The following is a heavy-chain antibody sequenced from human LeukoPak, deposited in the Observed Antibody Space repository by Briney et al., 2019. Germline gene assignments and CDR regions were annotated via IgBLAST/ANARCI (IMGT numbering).Heavy chain of an antibody. J-gene: IGHJ4*02. V-gene: IGHV1-46*01. CDR2: INPSGGST. Sequence: ASVKVSCKASGYTFTSYYMHWVRQAPGQGLAWMGIINPSGGSTSYAQKFQGRVTMTRDTSTSTVYMELSSLRSEDTAVYYCARDGGGIVGATKGVDYWGQGTLVTVSS. D-gene: IGHD1-26*01. CDR3: ARDGGGIVGATKGVDY. CDR1: GYTFTSYY.